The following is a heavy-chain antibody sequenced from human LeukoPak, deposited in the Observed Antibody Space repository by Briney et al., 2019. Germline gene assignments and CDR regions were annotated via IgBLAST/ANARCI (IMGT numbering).Heavy chain of an antibody. J-gene: IGHJ4*02. CDR2: IYSGGST. CDR1: GFTVSSNY. Sequence: PGGSLRLSCAASGFTVSSNYMSWVRQAPGKGLEWVSVIYSGGSTYYADSVKGRFTISRDNSKNTLYLQTNSLRAEDTAVYYCARDRITTIFGVVDWGQGTLVTVSS. V-gene: IGHV3-53*01. D-gene: IGHD3-3*01. CDR3: ARDRITTIFGVVD.